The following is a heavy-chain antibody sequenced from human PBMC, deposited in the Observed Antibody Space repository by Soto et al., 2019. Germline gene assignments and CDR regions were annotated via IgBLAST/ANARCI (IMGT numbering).Heavy chain of an antibody. D-gene: IGHD1-26*01. Sequence: GASVKVSCKASGYTFTSYGISWVRQAPGQGLEWMGWISAYNGNTNYAQKLQGRVTMTTDTSTSTAYMELRSLRSDDTAVYYCARDSGSYPYYYYGMDVWGQGPTVTVSS. V-gene: IGHV1-18*01. CDR1: GYTFTSYG. J-gene: IGHJ6*02. CDR3: ARDSGSYPYYYYGMDV. CDR2: ISAYNGNT.